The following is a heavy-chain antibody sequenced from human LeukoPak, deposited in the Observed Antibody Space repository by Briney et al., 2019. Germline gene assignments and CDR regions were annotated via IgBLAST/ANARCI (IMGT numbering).Heavy chain of an antibody. J-gene: IGHJ4*02. CDR1: GFTFSNYA. D-gene: IGHD3-22*01. CDR2: ISWNNNKI. Sequence: GRSLRLSCAASGFTFSNYAMHWVRQAPGKGLEWVSAISWNNNKIGYADSVKGRFTISRDNAKNSLYLQMNSLRAEDTALYYCAKGMFHDSSGYYSQPFDYWGQGTLVTVSS. CDR3: AKGMFHDSSGYYSQPFDY. V-gene: IGHV3-9*01.